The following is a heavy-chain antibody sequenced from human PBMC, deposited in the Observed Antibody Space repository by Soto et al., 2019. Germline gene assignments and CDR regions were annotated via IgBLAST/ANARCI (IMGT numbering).Heavy chain of an antibody. Sequence: WETLSLTCTVSGGSISSYYWSWIRQPPGKGLEWIGYIYYSGSTNYNPSLKSRVTISVDTSKNQFSLKLSSVTAADTAVYYCARASWSLGWFDPWGQGTLVTVSS. CDR2: IYYSGST. V-gene: IGHV4-59*01. J-gene: IGHJ5*02. D-gene: IGHD2-15*01. CDR1: GGSISSYY. CDR3: ARASWSLGWFDP.